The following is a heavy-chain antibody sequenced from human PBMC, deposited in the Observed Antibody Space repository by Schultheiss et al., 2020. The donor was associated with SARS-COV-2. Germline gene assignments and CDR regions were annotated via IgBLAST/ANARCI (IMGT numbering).Heavy chain of an antibody. V-gene: IGHV3-23*01. J-gene: IGHJ4*02. D-gene: IGHD1-7*01. CDR1: GFSFSTYA. CDR2: ISGSGRSS. CDR3: AKGHWNYALDY. Sequence: GESLKISCAASGFSFSTYAVNWVRQAPGKGLEWVSSISGSGRSSFYADSVKGRFTISRDNSRNTLDLQMNSLRADDTAVYYCAKGHWNYALDYWGQGTLVTVSS.